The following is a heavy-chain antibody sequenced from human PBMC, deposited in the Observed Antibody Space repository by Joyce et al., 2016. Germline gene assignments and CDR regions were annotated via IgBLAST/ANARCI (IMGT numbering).Heavy chain of an antibody. CDR1: GFTFSGYA. CDR2: ISTNGDIT. V-gene: IGHV3-64*02. D-gene: IGHD2-2*01. Sequence: EVQLVESGEGLVQPGGSLRLSCVASGFTFSGYAMHWVRQVPGKGLEFVSGISTNGDITYYGDSVRGRFTISRDDSKNTLYLQMGSLRAEDMAVYYCARYHDAFDVWGQGTMVTVAS. J-gene: IGHJ3*01. CDR3: ARYHDAFDV.